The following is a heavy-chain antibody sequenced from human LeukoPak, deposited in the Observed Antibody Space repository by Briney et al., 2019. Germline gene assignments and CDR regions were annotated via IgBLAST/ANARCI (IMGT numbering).Heavy chain of an antibody. Sequence: ASVKVSCKASGYTFTSYGISWVRQAPGQGLEWMGWISAYNGNTNYAQKLQGRVTMTTDTSTSTAYMELRSLRSDDTAVYYCARGLTVTILRVRPYFGPWGQGTLVTVSS. CDR1: GYTFTSYG. CDR3: ARGLTVTILRVRPYFGP. V-gene: IGHV1-18*01. CDR2: ISAYNGNT. J-gene: IGHJ5*02. D-gene: IGHD3-3*01.